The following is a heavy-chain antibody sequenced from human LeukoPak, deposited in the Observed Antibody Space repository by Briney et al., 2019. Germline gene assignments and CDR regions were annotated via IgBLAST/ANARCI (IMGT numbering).Heavy chain of an antibody. Sequence: ASVKVACKASGYTFTSYGISWVRQAPGQGLEWMGWISAYNGDTNYAQKLQGRVTMTTDTSTSTAYMELRSLRSDDTAVYYCARDVVDYDILTGYSDYYGMDVWGQGTTVTVSS. D-gene: IGHD3-9*01. J-gene: IGHJ6*02. CDR3: ARDVVDYDILTGYSDYYGMDV. CDR1: GYTFTSYG. V-gene: IGHV1-18*01. CDR2: ISAYNGDT.